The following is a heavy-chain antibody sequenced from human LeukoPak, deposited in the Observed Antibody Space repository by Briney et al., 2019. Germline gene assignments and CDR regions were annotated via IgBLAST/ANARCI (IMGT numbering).Heavy chain of an antibody. J-gene: IGHJ5*02. CDR3: ARDMGGYSIRGSGCDP. CDR2: INPNSGDT. CDR1: GYTFTDYY. Sequence: ASVKVSCKASGYTFTDYYMHWVRQAPGQGLEWMGWINPNSGDTRYAQSFQGRVTMTRDTSISTACMEVRSLRSDDTAVYYCARDMGGYSIRGSGCDPWGQGTLVTVSS. V-gene: IGHV1-2*02. D-gene: IGHD5-18*01.